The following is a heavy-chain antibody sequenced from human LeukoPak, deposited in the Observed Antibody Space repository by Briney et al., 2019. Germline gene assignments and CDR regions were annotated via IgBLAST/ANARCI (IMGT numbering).Heavy chain of an antibody. J-gene: IGHJ3*02. CDR2: INWNGGST. CDR1: GFTFDDYG. D-gene: IGHD3-22*01. V-gene: IGHV3-20*04. Sequence: GGSLRLSCAASGFTFDDYGMRWVRQAPGKGLEWVSGINWNGGSTGYADSVKGRFTISRDNAKNSLYLQMNSLRAEDTALYYCATHPQYYYDSSGYSEAFDIWGQGTMVTVSS. CDR3: ATHPQYYYDSSGYSEAFDI.